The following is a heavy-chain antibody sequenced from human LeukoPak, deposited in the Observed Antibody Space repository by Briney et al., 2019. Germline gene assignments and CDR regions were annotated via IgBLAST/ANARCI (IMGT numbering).Heavy chain of an antibody. Sequence: GESLKISCKGSGYSITSYWIGWVRLMPGKGLEWMGIIYPGDSDTRYSPSFQGQVTISADKSISTAYLQWSSLKASDTAMYYCASLGYCSSTSCRGYWFDPWGQGTLVTVSS. CDR3: ASLGYCSSTSCRGYWFDP. J-gene: IGHJ5*02. CDR2: IYPGDSDT. D-gene: IGHD2-2*01. V-gene: IGHV5-51*01. CDR1: GYSITSYW.